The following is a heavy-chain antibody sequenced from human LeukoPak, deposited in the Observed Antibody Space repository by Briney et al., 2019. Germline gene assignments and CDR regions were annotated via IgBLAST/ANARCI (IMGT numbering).Heavy chain of an antibody. CDR3: ARDRPYGSGSYLGDY. Sequence: SVKVSCKASGGTFSSYAISWVRQAPGQVLVWMGRIIPILGIANYAQKFQGRVTITADKSTSTAYMELSSLRSEDTAVYYCARDRPYGSGSYLGDYWGQGTLVTVSS. V-gene: IGHV1-69*04. CDR2: IIPILGIA. D-gene: IGHD3-10*01. CDR1: GGTFSSYA. J-gene: IGHJ4*02.